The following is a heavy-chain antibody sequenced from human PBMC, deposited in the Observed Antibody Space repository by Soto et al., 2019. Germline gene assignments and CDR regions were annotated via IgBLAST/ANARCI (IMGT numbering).Heavy chain of an antibody. CDR2: ISAYNGNT. V-gene: IGHV1-18*01. Sequence: GASVKVSCKASGYTFTSYGISWVRQAPGQGLEWMGWISAYNGNTNYAQKLQGRVTMTTGTSTSTAYMELRSLRSDDTAVYYCARDSYYGDYPFSYYYGMDVWGQGTTVTVSS. J-gene: IGHJ6*02. D-gene: IGHD4-17*01. CDR1: GYTFTSYG. CDR3: ARDSYYGDYPFSYYYGMDV.